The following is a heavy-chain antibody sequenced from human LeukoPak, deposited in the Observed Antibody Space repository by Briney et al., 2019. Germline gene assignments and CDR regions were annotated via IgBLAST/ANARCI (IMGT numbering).Heavy chain of an antibody. D-gene: IGHD3-3*01. Sequence: PSETLSLTCTVSGGSISSYYLSWIRQPAGKGLEWIGRIYTSGSTNYNPSLKSRVTMSVDTSKNQFSLKLSSATAAATAVYHCARVGSGYPKNWFDPWGQGTLVTVSS. CDR3: ARVGSGYPKNWFDP. CDR1: GGSISSYY. V-gene: IGHV4-4*07. J-gene: IGHJ5*02. CDR2: IYTSGST.